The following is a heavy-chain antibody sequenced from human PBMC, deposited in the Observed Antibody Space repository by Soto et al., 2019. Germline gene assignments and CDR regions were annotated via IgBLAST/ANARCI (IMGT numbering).Heavy chain of an antibody. V-gene: IGHV1-46*01. D-gene: IGHD3-22*01. CDR3: ATTRADSSFSNYYYGMDV. J-gene: IGHJ6*02. Sequence: GASVKVSCKASGYTFTSYYMHWVRQAPGQELEWMGIINPSGGSTSYAQKFQGRVTMTRDTSTSTVYMELSSLRSEDTAVYYCATTRADSSFSNYYYGMDVWGQGTTVTVSS. CDR1: GYTFTSYY. CDR2: INPSGGST.